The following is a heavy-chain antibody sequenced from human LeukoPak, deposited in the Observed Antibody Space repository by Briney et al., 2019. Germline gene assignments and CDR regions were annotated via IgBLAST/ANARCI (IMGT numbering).Heavy chain of an antibody. D-gene: IGHD3-22*01. J-gene: IGHJ4*02. CDR2: INLDGSVR. Sequence: PGGSLRLSCAASGFTCSGYWMSWVRQAPGKGLEWVANINLDGSVRHYVDSARGRFTISRDNAKNSLYLQMNSLRAEDTALYYCATSDDSSGSDWGQGTLVTVSS. CDR3: ATSDDSSGSD. V-gene: IGHV3-7*01. CDR1: GFTCSGYW.